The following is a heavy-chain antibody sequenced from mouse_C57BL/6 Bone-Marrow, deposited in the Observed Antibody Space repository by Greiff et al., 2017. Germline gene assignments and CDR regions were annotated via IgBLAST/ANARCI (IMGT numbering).Heavy chain of an antibody. D-gene: IGHD1-1*01. J-gene: IGHJ3*01. Sequence: QVQLQQPGAELVKPGASVKLSCKASGYTFTSYWMHWVKQRPGQGLEWIGMIHPNSGSTNYNEKFKSKATLTVDKSSSTAYMHLSSLTSEDSAVYYCARDYGTLFAYWGQGTLVTVSA. CDR1: GYTFTSYW. CDR3: ARDYGTLFAY. V-gene: IGHV1-64*01. CDR2: IHPNSGST.